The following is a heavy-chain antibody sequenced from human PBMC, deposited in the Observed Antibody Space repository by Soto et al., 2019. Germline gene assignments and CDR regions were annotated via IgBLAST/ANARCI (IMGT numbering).Heavy chain of an antibody. V-gene: IGHV3-30-3*01. J-gene: IGHJ4*02. D-gene: IGHD1-26*01. CDR1: GFTFSSYA. Sequence: QVQLVESGGGVVQPGRSLRLSCAASGFTFSSYAMHWVRQAPGKGLEGVAVISYDGSNKYYADSVRVGFTISRDKSKNTLDLQMDSMRGEDTAVSYCAGDLEEELLHYYLVCGGQGDLLTVSS. CDR3: AGDLEEELLHYYLVC. CDR2: ISYDGSNK.